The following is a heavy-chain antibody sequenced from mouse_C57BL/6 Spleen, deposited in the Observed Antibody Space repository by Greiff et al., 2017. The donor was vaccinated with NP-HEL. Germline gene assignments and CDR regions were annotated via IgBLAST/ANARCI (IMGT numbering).Heavy chain of an antibody. J-gene: IGHJ1*03. CDR2: IYPGVGVT. D-gene: IGHD1-1*02. CDR3: ARGGVAHWYFDV. V-gene: IGHV1-82*01. CDR1: GYAFSSSW. Sequence: QVQLKEPGPELVKPGASVKISCKASGYAFSSSWMNWVKQRPGKGLEWIGRIYPGVGVTNYNEKFKGKATLTADKSSSTAYMQLSSLTSEDSAVYFCARGGVAHWYFDVWGTGTTVTVSS.